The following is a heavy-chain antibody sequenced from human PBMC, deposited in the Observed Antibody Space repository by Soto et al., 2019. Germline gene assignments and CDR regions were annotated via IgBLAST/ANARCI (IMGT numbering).Heavy chain of an antibody. V-gene: IGHV4-39*01. Sequence: SETLSLTCTVSGGSISSSSYYWGWIRQTPGKGLEWIGSIYYSGSTYYNPTLKSRVTISVDTSKNQFSLKLSSVTAADTAVYYFARRLYYDSSGFEGGGMDVWGQGTTVTVSS. CDR2: IYYSGST. J-gene: IGHJ6*02. CDR3: ARRLYYDSSGFEGGGMDV. CDR1: GGSISSSSYY. D-gene: IGHD3-22*01.